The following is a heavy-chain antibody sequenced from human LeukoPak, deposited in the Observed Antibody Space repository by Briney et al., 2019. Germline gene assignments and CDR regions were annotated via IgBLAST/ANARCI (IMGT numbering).Heavy chain of an antibody. CDR3: ARVGVGYYDSSGYFDY. V-gene: IGHV1-2*02. D-gene: IGHD3-22*01. CDR2: INPNSGGT. CDR1: GYTFTGYY. J-gene: IGHJ4*02. Sequence: ASVKVSCKASGYTFTGYYMHWVRQAPGQGLEWMGWINPNSGGTNYAQKFKGRVTMTRGTSISTAYMELSRLRSDDTAVYYCARVGVGYYDSSGYFDYWGQGTLVTVSS.